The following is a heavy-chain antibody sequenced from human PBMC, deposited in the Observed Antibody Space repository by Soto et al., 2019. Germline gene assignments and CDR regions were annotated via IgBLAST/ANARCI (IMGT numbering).Heavy chain of an antibody. J-gene: IGHJ4*02. V-gene: IGHV1-18*01. D-gene: IGHD3-3*01. Sequence: ASVKVSCKASGYTFTSYGISWVRQAPGQGLEWMGWISAYNGNTNYAQKLQGRVTMTTDTSTSPAYMELRSLRSDDTAVYYCARDAASYYDFWSGYYSGLAPNLDYWGQGTLVTVSS. CDR3: ARDAASYYDFWSGYYSGLAPNLDY. CDR2: ISAYNGNT. CDR1: GYTFTSYG.